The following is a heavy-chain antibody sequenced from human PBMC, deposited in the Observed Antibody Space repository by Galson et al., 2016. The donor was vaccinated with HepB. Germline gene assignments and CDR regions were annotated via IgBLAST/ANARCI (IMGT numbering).Heavy chain of an antibody. CDR3: ARVSAYPYYYGMDV. V-gene: IGHV3-53*01. Sequence: SLRLSCAASGFTVSNNFMTWVRQAPGKGLEWVLSYSAGSTYHADSVTGRFTISRDNSKNTLYLQMNSLRAEDTAVYYCARVSAYPYYYGMDVWGQGTTVTVSS. D-gene: IGHD5-12*01. CDR1: GFTVSNNF. J-gene: IGHJ6*02. CDR2: SYSAGST.